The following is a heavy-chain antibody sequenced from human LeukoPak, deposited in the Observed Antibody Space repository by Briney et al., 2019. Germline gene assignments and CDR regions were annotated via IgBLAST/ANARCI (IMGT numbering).Heavy chain of an antibody. CDR3: ARESSYYDSSGSVYWFDP. J-gene: IGHJ5*02. CDR1: GGSFNGYY. Sequence: SETLSLTCAVYGGSFNGYYWSWIRQPPGKWLEWIGSIYYSGSTYYNPSLKSRVTISVDTSKNQFSLKLSSVTAADTAVYYCARESSYYDSSGSVYWFDPWGQGTLVTVSS. D-gene: IGHD3-22*01. CDR2: IYYSGST. V-gene: IGHV4-34*01.